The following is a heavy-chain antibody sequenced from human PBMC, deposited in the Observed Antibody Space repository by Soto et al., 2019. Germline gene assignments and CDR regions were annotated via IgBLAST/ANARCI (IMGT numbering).Heavy chain of an antibody. CDR2: IYHSGST. J-gene: IGHJ4*02. D-gene: IGHD3-22*01. CDR1: GGSISSGGYS. CDR3: ARAYYYDSSGYTLVYFDY. V-gene: IGHV4-30-2*01. Sequence: PSETLSLTCAVSGGSISSGGYSWSWIRQPPGKGLEWIGYIYHSGSTYYNPSLKSRVTISVDRSKNQFSLKLSSVTAADTAVYYCARAYYYDSSGYTLVYFDYWGQGTLVTVSS.